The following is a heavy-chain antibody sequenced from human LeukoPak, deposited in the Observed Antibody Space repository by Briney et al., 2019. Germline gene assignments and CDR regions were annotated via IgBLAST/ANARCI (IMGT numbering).Heavy chain of an antibody. V-gene: IGHV1-69*05. CDR1: GGTFSSYA. D-gene: IGHD6-6*01. Sequence: PVKVSCKASGGTFSSYAISWVRQAPGQGLEWMGGIIPIFGTANYAQKFQGRVTITTDESTSTAYMELSSLRSRDTAVYYCARVGVYSGSFAHWGQGTLVTVSS. CDR3: ARVGVYSGSFAH. J-gene: IGHJ4*02. CDR2: IIPIFGTA.